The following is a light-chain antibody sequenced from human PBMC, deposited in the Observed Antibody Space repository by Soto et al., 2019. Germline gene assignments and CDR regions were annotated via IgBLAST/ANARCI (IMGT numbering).Light chain of an antibody. CDR2: DVS. CDR3: CSYAGSYTWV. V-gene: IGLV2-11*01. J-gene: IGLJ3*02. Sequence: QSVLTQLRSVSGSPGQSVTISCPGTSSDVGGYNYVSWYQQHPGKTPKLMIYDVSKRPSGVPDRFSGSKSGNTASLTISGLQAEDEADYYCCSYAGSYTWVFGGGTKLTVL. CDR1: SSDVGGYNY.